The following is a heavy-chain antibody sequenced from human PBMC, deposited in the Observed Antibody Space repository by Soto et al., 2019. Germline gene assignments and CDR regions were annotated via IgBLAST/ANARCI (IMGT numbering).Heavy chain of an antibody. CDR1: GYTFTSYA. V-gene: IGHV1-3*01. J-gene: IGHJ6*02. CDR3: AREDRDRETGLVPAAIDGMDV. D-gene: IGHD2-2*01. CDR2: INAGNGNT. Sequence: GASVKVSCKASGYTFTSYAMHWVRQAPGQRLEWMGWINAGNGNTSYAQKFQGRVTITADESTSTAYMELSSLRSDDTAVYYCAREDRDRETGLVPAAIDGMDVWGQGTTVTVSS.